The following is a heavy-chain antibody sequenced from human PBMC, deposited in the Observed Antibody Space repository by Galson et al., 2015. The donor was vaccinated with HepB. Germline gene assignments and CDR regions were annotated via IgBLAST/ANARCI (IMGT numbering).Heavy chain of an antibody. J-gene: IGHJ6*03. V-gene: IGHV6-1*01. Sequence: CAISGDSVSSNSAAWNWIRQSPSRGLEWLGRTYYRSKWYNDYAVSVKSRITINPDTSKNQFSLQLNSVTPEDTAVYYCARAWSGWWGGGYYYYYMDVWGKGTTVTVSS. CDR3: ARAWSGWWGGGYYYYYMDV. D-gene: IGHD6-19*01. CDR2: TYYRSKWYN. CDR1: GDSVSSNSAA.